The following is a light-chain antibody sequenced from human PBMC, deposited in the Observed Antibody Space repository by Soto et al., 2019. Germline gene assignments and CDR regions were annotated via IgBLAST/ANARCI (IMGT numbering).Light chain of an antibody. Sequence: QSALTQPPSVSGSPGQSVTISCTGTGSDIGTFNRVSWYQQPPGTAPKLLIYDVNNRPSGVPDRFSGSKSGNTASLPISGLQAEDEADYYCSSYTSSSTYVFGTGTQLTVL. V-gene: IGLV2-18*02. CDR3: SSYTSSSTYV. CDR1: GSDIGTFNR. J-gene: IGLJ7*01. CDR2: DVN.